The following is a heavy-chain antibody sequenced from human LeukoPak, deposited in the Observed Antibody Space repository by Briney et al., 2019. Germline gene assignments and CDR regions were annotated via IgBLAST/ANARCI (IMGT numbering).Heavy chain of an antibody. CDR2: IKQDGSEK. Sequence: PGGSLRLSCAASGFTFSSYWMSWVCQAPGKGLEWVANIKQDGSEKYYVDSVKGRFTISRDNAKNSLYLQMNSLRAEDTAVYYCATRVLRYFDWQGTWGQGTLVTVSS. D-gene: IGHD3-9*01. CDR3: ATRVLRYFDWQGT. J-gene: IGHJ4*02. CDR1: GFTFSSYW. V-gene: IGHV3-7*01.